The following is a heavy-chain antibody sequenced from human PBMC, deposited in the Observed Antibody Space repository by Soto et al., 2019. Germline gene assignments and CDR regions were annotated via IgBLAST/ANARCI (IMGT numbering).Heavy chain of an antibody. J-gene: IGHJ4*02. V-gene: IGHV3-64*01. Sequence: EVQLVESGGGLVQPGGSLRLSCAASGFTFSSYAMHWVRQAPGKGLEYVSAISSNGGSTYYANSVKGRFTISRDNSKNTLYLQMGSLRAEDMAVYYCASGPGYYFDSWGQGTLVTVSS. D-gene: IGHD1-1*01. CDR2: ISSNGGST. CDR3: ASGPGYYFDS. CDR1: GFTFSSYA.